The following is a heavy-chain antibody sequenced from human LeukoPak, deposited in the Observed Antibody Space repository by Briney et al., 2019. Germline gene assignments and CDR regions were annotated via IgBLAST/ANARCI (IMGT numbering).Heavy chain of an antibody. J-gene: IGHJ4*02. CDR3: ARVVTPSDDIVIVPAATCDY. CDR1: GYTFTSYG. D-gene: IGHD2-2*01. V-gene: IGHV1-18*01. CDR2: INTYNGNT. Sequence: GASVKVSCKASGYTFTSYGISWVRQAPGQGLEWMGWINTYNGNTNYAQKLQGRVTMTTDTSTSTAYMELRSLRSDDTAVYYCARVVTPSDDIVIVPAATCDYWGQGTLVTVSS.